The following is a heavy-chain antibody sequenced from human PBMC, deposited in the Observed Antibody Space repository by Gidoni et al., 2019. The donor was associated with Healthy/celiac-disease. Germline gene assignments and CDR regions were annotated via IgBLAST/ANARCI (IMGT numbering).Heavy chain of an antibody. Sequence: QVQLQQWGAGLLKPSETLSLTCAVYGGSFSGYYWSCIRQHPGKGLEWIGEITHSGSTKYNPTLKSRVTISLDTSKNQFSLKLSSVTAADTAVYYCARLGGYYYGSGSYRIRRWDWFDPWGQGTLVTVSS. D-gene: IGHD3-10*01. CDR1: GGSFSGYY. CDR3: ARLGGYYYGSGSYRIRRWDWFDP. CDR2: ITHSGST. J-gene: IGHJ5*02. V-gene: IGHV4-34*01.